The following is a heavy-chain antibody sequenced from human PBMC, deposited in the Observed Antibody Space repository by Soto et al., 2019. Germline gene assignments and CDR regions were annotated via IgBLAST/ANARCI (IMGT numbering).Heavy chain of an antibody. CDR1: GYTFTTYD. D-gene: IGHD6-6*01. CDR2: MKPNSGDT. V-gene: IGHV1-8*01. J-gene: IGHJ4*02. CDR3: VALAR. Sequence: QVQLVQSGAEVREPGASVKVSCKASGYTFTTYDINWVRQASGQGLEWMGWMKPNSGDTGYGQKLQGRVALTRDTSTSTAYMELSGLKSEDTAVYYCVALARWGQGTLVTVSS.